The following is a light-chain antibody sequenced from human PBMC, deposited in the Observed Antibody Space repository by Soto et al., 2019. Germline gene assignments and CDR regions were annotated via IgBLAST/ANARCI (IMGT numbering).Light chain of an antibody. CDR2: AAS. CDR1: QGISSW. CDR3: QQANRSPLT. J-gene: IGKJ5*01. V-gene: IGKV1-12*01. Sequence: TITCRASQGISSWLAWYQQKPGKAPKLLIYAASSLQSGVPSRFSGSGSGQDLTFTISRLSPQDFATSYCQQANRSPLTCAQGTRLEIK.